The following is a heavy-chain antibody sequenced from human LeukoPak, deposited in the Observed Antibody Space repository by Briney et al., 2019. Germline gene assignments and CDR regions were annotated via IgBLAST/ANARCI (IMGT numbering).Heavy chain of an antibody. D-gene: IGHD3-22*01. Sequence: GGSLRLSCAASGFTFSSYAMTWVRQAPGKGLEWVSPILASGGGTNYADSAKGRFTISRDNSKKTLYLQMNSLSAEDTAVYYCAKNYYDSSGYYSWYFDYWGQGTQVTVSS. CDR1: GFTFSSYA. J-gene: IGHJ4*02. CDR3: AKNYYDSSGYYSWYFDY. V-gene: IGHV3-23*01. CDR2: ILASGGGT.